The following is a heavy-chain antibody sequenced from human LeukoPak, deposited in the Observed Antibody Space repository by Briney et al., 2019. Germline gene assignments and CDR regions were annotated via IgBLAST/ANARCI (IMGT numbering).Heavy chain of an antibody. CDR2: ISYDGSNK. CDR1: GFTFSSYG. D-gene: IGHD4-17*01. V-gene: IGHV3-30*18. Sequence: GGSLRLSCAASGFTFSSYGMHWVRQAPGKGLEWVAVISYDGSNKYYADSVKGRFTISRDNSKNTLYLQMNSLRAEDTAVYYCAKDPHTTVTTPPTDYWGQGTLVTVSS. CDR3: AKDPHTTVTTPPTDY. J-gene: IGHJ4*02.